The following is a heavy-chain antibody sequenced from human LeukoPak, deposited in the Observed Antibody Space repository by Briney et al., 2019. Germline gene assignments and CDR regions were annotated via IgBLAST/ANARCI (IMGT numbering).Heavy chain of an antibody. CDR1: GYTFTGCY. CDR2: INPNSGGT. V-gene: IGHV1-2*02. D-gene: IGHD1-7*01. Sequence: ASVKVSCKASGYTFTGCYMHWVRQAPGQGVEWMGWINPNSGGTNYAQKFQGRVTMTRDTSISTAYMELSRLRSDDTAVYYCARDLTGTTCWYLDYWGQGALVTVSS. J-gene: IGHJ4*02. CDR3: ARDLTGTTCWYLDY.